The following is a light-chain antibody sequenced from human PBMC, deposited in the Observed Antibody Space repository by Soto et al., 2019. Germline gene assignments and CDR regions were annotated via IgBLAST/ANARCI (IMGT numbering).Light chain of an antibody. V-gene: IGKV3-20*01. CDR3: QQYGSSRWT. CDR2: DAS. CDR1: QTVSSSY. Sequence: EIVLTQSPGTLSLSPGERATLSCRASQTVSSSYLAWYQQKAGQAPRLLIYDASSRATGIPDRFSGSGSGTDFTLTISRLEPEDFAVYYCQQYGSSRWTFGQGTKVEIK. J-gene: IGKJ1*01.